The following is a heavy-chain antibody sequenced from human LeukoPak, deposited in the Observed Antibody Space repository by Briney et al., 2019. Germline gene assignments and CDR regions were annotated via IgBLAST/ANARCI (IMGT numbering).Heavy chain of an antibody. J-gene: IGHJ4*02. CDR1: GFTFKIYS. V-gene: IGHV3-21*01. D-gene: IGHD3-10*01. Sequence: GGSLRLSCAASGFTFKIYSMNWVRQAPGKGPEWVSSISTSSSHMYYADSVKGRFTISRDNAKNSLYLQMNTLRAEDTAVYYCARDDTSAHFFDYWGQGTLVTGSS. CDR2: ISTSSSHM. CDR3: ARDDTSAHFFDY.